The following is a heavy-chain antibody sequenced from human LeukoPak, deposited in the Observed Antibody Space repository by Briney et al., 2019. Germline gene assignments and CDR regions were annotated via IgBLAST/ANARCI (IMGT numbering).Heavy chain of an antibody. Sequence: PGGSLRLSCAASGFTFGSYAMSWGRQAPGKGLEWVAFISDDGSRQHYADSVKGRFTISRDNSKNTLNLQMNSLRAEDTAVYYCVKDRTGTYTLDYWGQGTLVTVSS. CDR1: GFTFGSYA. CDR3: VKDRTGTYTLDY. V-gene: IGHV3-30-3*01. D-gene: IGHD3-10*01. CDR2: ISDDGSRQ. J-gene: IGHJ4*02.